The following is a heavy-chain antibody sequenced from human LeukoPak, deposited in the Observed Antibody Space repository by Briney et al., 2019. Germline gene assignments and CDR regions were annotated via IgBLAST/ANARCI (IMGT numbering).Heavy chain of an antibody. Sequence: GGSLRLSCAASGFTFSSYWMHWVRQAPGEGLVWVSRINSDGSSTSYADSVKGRFTISRDNAKNTLYLQMNSLRAEDTAVYYCARDLNVLRYFDWLPYGMDVWGQGTTVTVSS. D-gene: IGHD3-9*01. J-gene: IGHJ6*02. V-gene: IGHV3-74*01. CDR2: INSDGSST. CDR3: ARDLNVLRYFDWLPYGMDV. CDR1: GFTFSSYW.